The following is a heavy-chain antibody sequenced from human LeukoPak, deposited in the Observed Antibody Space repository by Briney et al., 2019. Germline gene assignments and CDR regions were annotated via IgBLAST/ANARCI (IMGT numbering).Heavy chain of an antibody. CDR2: ISGSSSYI. CDR1: GFTFSSYN. Sequence: PGGTLRLSCAASGFTFSSYNMNWVRQAPGKGLEWVSSISGSSSYIYYADSVKGRFTISRDNAKNSLYLQMNSLRAEDTAVYYCARAAWIAATLSAFDIWGQGTMVTVSS. V-gene: IGHV3-21*01. CDR3: ARAAWIAATLSAFDI. D-gene: IGHD6-6*01. J-gene: IGHJ3*02.